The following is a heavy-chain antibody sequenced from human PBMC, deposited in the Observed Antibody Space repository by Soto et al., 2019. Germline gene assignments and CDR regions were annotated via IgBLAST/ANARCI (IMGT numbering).Heavy chain of an antibody. CDR3: ARERNKADAFDI. V-gene: IGHV3-48*01. CDR2: ISSSSSTI. CDR1: GFTFSSYS. Sequence: GGSLRLSCAASGFTFSSYSMNWVRQAPGKGLEWVSYISSSSSTIYYADSVKGRFTISRDNAKNSLYLQMNSLRAEDTAVYYCARERNKADAFDIWGQGKMVTVSS. J-gene: IGHJ3*02.